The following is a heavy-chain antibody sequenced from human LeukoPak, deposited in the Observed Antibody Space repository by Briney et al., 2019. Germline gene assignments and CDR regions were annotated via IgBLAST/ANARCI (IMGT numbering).Heavy chain of an antibody. Sequence: SETLSLTCTVSGGSISSYYWSWIRQPPGKGLEWIGYIYYSGSTNYNPSLKSRVTISVDTSKNQFSLKLSSVTAADTAVYYCASYDSSGYGAFDIWGQGTMVTVSS. J-gene: IGHJ3*02. CDR3: ASYDSSGYGAFDI. D-gene: IGHD3-22*01. V-gene: IGHV4-59*01. CDR2: IYYSGST. CDR1: GGSISSYY.